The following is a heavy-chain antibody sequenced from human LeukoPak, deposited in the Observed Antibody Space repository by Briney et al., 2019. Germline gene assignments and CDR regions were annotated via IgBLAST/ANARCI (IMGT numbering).Heavy chain of an antibody. D-gene: IGHD2-2*01. Sequence: ASVKVSCKASGYIFTSHYIHWVRQAPGRGLEWMGIINLSGGSTSYAQKIQGRVSMTRDTSTSIVYMELSSLRPEDTAVYYCARDFYMQYQLDRYMDVWGKGTTVTVSS. V-gene: IGHV1-46*01. CDR2: INLSGGST. CDR1: GYIFTSHY. J-gene: IGHJ6*03. CDR3: ARDFYMQYQLDRYMDV.